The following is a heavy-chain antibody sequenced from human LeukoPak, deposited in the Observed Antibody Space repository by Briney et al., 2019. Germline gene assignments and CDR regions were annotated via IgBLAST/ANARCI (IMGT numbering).Heavy chain of an antibody. CDR2: IHYRGKA. CDR3: ARFGIDYDMDV. Sequence: SETLSLTCTVSGGSLSGNHWTWTRQPPGKGLEWIGQIHYRGKADYNPSLRSRIIISVDTSKNQMFLRLSSVTAADTAVYYCARFGIDYDMDVWGPGTKVTVSS. J-gene: IGHJ6*02. V-gene: IGHV4-59*01. D-gene: IGHD3-16*01. CDR1: GGSLSGNH.